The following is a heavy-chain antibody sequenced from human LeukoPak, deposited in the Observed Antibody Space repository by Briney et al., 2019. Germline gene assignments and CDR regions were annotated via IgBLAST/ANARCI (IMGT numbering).Heavy chain of an antibody. CDR3: AGRGGYDWGDFDY. J-gene: IGHJ4*02. Sequence: SETLSLTCTVSGGSISSSSYYWSWIRQPPGKGLEWIGYIYYSGSTNYNPSLKSRVTISVDTSKNQFSLKLSSVTAADTAVYYCAGRGGYDWGDFDYWGQGTLVTVSS. CDR2: IYYSGST. CDR1: GGSISSSSYY. D-gene: IGHD5-12*01. V-gene: IGHV4-61*01.